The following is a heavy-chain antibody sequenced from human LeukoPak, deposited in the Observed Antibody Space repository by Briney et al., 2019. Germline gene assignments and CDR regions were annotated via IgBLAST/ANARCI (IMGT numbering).Heavy chain of an antibody. D-gene: IGHD3-22*01. Sequence: GASLKISCKGSGYSFTSYWISWVRQMPGKGLEWMGRIDPSDSYTNYSPSFQGHVTISADKSISTAYLQWSSLKASDTAMYYCATSSGYYVDYWGQGTLVTVSS. CDR2: IDPSDSYT. CDR1: GYSFTSYW. J-gene: IGHJ4*02. CDR3: ATSSGYYVDY. V-gene: IGHV5-10-1*01.